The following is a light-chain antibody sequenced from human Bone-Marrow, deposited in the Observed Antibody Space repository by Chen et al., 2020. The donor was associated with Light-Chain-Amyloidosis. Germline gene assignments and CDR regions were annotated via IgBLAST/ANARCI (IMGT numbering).Light chain of an antibody. J-gene: IGKJ2*01. CDR3: QQYKSYSFT. CDR1: QDIGDW. Sequence: DIRMTQSPSTLSASVGDRVTITCRASQDIGDWLAWFQHKPGKAPKLLIYKASNLQTGVPSRFSGSGSGTEFTLSISTLQPDDFATYFCQQYKSYSFTFGQGTKL. V-gene: IGKV1-5*03. CDR2: KAS.